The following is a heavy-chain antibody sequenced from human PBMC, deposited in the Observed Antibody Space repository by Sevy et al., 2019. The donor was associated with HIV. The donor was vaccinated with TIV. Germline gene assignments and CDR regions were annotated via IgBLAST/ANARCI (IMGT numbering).Heavy chain of an antibody. D-gene: IGHD3-22*01. Sequence: GGSLRLSCAASGFIFSDYDMNWVRQAPGKGLEWISVISSRSNYIKYADSLKGRVTSSRDNTNNSQFLQLNSLRAEDTAVYYCASAVDYYDIGGLHYWGQGALVTVSS. J-gene: IGHJ4*02. CDR1: GFIFSDYD. CDR2: ISSRSNYI. V-gene: IGHV3-21*05. CDR3: ASAVDYYDIGGLHY.